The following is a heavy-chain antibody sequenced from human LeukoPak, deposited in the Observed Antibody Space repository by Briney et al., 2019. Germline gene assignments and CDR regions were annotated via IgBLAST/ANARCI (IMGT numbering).Heavy chain of an antibody. CDR1: GYTFTSYA. CDR2: MNAVNGNT. CDR3: ARDRHNDILTGYLDY. V-gene: IGHV1-3*01. Sequence: ASVKVSFKGSGYTFTSYAMHWVRQAPGQRREGMGWMNAVNGNTKYSQKFQGRVTITRDTYASTAYMELSTLRSEDTAVYYCARDRHNDILTGYLDYWGQGKLVTVSS. J-gene: IGHJ4*02. D-gene: IGHD3-9*01.